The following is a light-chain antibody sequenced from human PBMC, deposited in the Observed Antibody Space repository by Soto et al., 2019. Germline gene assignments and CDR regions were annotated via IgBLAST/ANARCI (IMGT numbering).Light chain of an antibody. V-gene: IGLV2-8*01. J-gene: IGLJ2*01. Sequence: QSVLTQPPSASGSPGQSVTISCTGTSSDIGSYNFVSWYQQHPGKAPKLMIFEVSKRPSGVPDRFSGSKSDNRASLTVSGLQAEDEADYYCSSYAGSNNLLFGGGTKVTVL. CDR1: SSDIGSYNF. CDR2: EVS. CDR3: SSYAGSNNLL.